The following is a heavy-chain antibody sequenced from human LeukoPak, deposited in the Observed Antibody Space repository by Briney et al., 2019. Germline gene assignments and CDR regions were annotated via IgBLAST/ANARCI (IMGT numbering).Heavy chain of an antibody. V-gene: IGHV3-7*01. J-gene: IGHJ4*02. CDR2: IKQDGSEK. D-gene: IGHD1-26*01. Sequence: GGPLRLSCAASGFTFSNYWMSWVRQAPGKGREWVANIKQDGSEKYYVDSVKGRFTISRDNAKNSLYLQMNSLRAEDTAVYYCAREWELLFDYWGQGTLATVSS. CDR1: GFTFSNYW. CDR3: AREWELLFDY.